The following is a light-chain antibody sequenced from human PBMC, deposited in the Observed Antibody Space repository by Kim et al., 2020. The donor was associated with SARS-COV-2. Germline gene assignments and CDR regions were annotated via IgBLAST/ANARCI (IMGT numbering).Light chain of an antibody. Sequence: VAPGQTAPITCSGDKLGNKYACWYQKKPGQSPVLVIVQGTKRPSGIPDRFSGSYARNTATLTISETQAMDEAAYYCQAWDSGSAVFGGGTQLSVL. CDR2: QGT. CDR1: KLGNKY. V-gene: IGLV3-1*01. CDR3: QAWDSGSAV. J-gene: IGLJ2*01.